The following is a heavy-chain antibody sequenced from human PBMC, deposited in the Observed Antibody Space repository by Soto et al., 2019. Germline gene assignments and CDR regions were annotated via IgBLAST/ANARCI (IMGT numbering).Heavy chain of an antibody. Sequence: QVQLVQSGAEVKKPGSSVKVSCKASGGTFSSYAISWVRQAPVQGREWMGGIIPIFGTANYAQKFQGRVTIPADESTSTAYMGLSSLRSEDTAVYYCARGGGGYSYYVDYWGQGTLVTVSS. CDR3: ARGGGGYSYYVDY. CDR2: IIPIFGTA. J-gene: IGHJ4*02. CDR1: GGTFSSYA. D-gene: IGHD5-18*01. V-gene: IGHV1-69*01.